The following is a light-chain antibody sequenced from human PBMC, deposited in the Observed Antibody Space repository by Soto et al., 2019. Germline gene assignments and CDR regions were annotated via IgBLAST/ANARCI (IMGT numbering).Light chain of an antibody. CDR1: QSVRSSY. J-gene: IGKJ2*01. CDR3: QQYDTSPFT. Sequence: EIVLTQSPGTLSLSPGERATLSCRASQSVRSSYLAWYQQKPGQAPRLLIYAGSNRATGIPDRVSGSGSGTDFTLTISRLEPEDFAVYYCQQYDTSPFTFGQGTKVDIK. V-gene: IGKV3-20*01. CDR2: AGS.